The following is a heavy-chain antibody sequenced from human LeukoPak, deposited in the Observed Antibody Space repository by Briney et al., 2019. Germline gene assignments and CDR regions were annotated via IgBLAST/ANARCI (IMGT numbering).Heavy chain of an antibody. V-gene: IGHV3-30*02. D-gene: IGHD3-3*01. CDR1: GFTFSSYG. CDR3: AKLIEPTASLAWLAYNWFDP. CDR2: IRDDGRDK. Sequence: GGSLRLSCVASGFTFSSYGMHWVRQAPGKGLDWVAFIRDDGRDKYYADSVKGRFTISRDESKNTLYLHMSSLSAQPPAVHYCAKLIEPTASLAWLAYNWFDPWGQGTLVTVSS. J-gene: IGHJ5*02.